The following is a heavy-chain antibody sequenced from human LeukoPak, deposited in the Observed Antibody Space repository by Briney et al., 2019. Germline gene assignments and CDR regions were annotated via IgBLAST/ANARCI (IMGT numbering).Heavy chain of an antibody. CDR3: AGDPADCCSTSCYVTLYYYYGMDV. J-gene: IGHJ6*02. CDR1: GFTFSSYA. CDR2: ISYDGSNK. Sequence: PGGSLRLSCAASGFTFSSYAMHWVRQAPGKGLEWVAVISYDGSNKNYADSVKGRFTISRDNSKNTLYLQMNSLRAEETAVYYCAGDPADCCSTSCYVTLYYYYGMDVWGQGTTVTVSS. V-gene: IGHV3-30-3*01. D-gene: IGHD2-2*01.